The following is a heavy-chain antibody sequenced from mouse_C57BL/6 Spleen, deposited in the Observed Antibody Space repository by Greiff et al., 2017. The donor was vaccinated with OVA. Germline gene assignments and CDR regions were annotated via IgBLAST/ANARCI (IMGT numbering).Heavy chain of an antibody. V-gene: IGHV1-54*01. CDR3: ARWDYDYDGFAY. D-gene: IGHD2-4*01. CDR1: GYAFTNYL. CDR2: INPGSGGT. Sequence: QVQLQQSGAELVRPGTSVKVSCKASGYAFTNYLIEWVKQRPGQGLEWIGVINPGSGGTNYNEKFKGKATLTADKSSSTAYMQLSSLTSEDSAVYFCARWDYDYDGFAYWGQGTLVTVSA. J-gene: IGHJ3*01.